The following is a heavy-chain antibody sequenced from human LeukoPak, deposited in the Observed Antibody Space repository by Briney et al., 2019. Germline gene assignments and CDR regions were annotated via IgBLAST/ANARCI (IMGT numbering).Heavy chain of an antibody. V-gene: IGHV1-2*02. D-gene: IGHD3-3*01. Sequence: RASVKVSCKASGYTFTGYYMHWVRQAPGQGLEGMGCINPNSGGINYAQKFQGRVTMTRDTSISTAYMELSRLRSDDTAVYYCARSHGGITIRNWFDPWGQGTLVTVSS. CDR3: ARSHGGITIRNWFDP. CDR2: INPNSGGI. J-gene: IGHJ5*02. CDR1: GYTFTGYY.